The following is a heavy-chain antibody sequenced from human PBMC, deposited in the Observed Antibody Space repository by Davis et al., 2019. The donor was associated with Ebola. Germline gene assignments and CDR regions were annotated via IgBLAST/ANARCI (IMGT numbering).Heavy chain of an antibody. CDR3: AREVGWTSYYGMDV. J-gene: IGHJ6*02. CDR1: GGSISSYY. V-gene: IGHV4-34*01. Sequence: SETLSLTCTVSGGSISSYYWSWIRQPPGKGLEWIGEINHSGSTNYNPSLKSRVTISVDTSKNQFSLKLSSVTAADTAVYYCAREVGWTSYYGMDVWGQGTTVTVSS. D-gene: IGHD6-19*01. CDR2: INHSGST.